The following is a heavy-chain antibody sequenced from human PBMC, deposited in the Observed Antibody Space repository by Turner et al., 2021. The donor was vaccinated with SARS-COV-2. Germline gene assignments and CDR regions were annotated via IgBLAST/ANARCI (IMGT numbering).Heavy chain of an antibody. CDR3: SSVARITLIVVIYQDY. V-gene: IGHV3-23*01. J-gene: IGHJ4*02. CDR1: GFTFSNNA. Sequence: VQLLESGGGLVQPGRSLRLSCAASGFTFSNNAMNWVRQAQVKGRELVSGISSIGGQTYYADSVKGSITISRDNSMNTVYLQMESLRVEDSGVYYCSSVARITLIVVIYQDYWGAGTLVTVSS. D-gene: IGHD3-22*01. CDR2: ISSIGGQT.